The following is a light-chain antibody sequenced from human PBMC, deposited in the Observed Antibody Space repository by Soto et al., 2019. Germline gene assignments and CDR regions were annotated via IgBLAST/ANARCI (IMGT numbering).Light chain of an antibody. CDR3: QQTTSFPLT. CDR1: QGISSW. Sequence: DIQMTQSPSFVSASVGDRVTITCRASQGISSWLAWYQHKPGRAPKLLIHAASSLERGVPSRFSGSGSGTDCALTIDILHPEDFATYYCQQTTSFPLTFGGRTKVEIK. CDR2: AAS. V-gene: IGKV1-12*01. J-gene: IGKJ4*02.